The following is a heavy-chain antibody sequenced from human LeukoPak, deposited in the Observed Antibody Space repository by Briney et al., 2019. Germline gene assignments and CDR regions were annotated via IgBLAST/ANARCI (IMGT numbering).Heavy chain of an antibody. CDR1: GGSISSYY. J-gene: IGHJ4*02. V-gene: IGHV4-59*01. D-gene: IGHD5-18*01. CDR3: ARDPDTAGGGIDY. CDR2: IYYSGSI. Sequence: SETLSLTCTVSGGSISSYYWSWIRQPPGKGLEWIGYIYYSGSINYNPSLKSRVTISVDTSKNQFSLKLSSVTAADTAVYYYARDPDTAGGGIDYWGQGTLVTVSS.